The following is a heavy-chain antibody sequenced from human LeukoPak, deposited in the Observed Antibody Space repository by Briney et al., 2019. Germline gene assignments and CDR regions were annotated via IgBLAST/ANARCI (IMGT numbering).Heavy chain of an antibody. V-gene: IGHV3-30*04. CDR3: ARGGAVVVAASHYYGMDV. J-gene: IGHJ6*02. CDR1: GVTFRNFP. CDR2: ISSDGNKK. D-gene: IGHD2-15*01. Sequence: GGSLRLSCAASGVTFRNFPMHWVRQAPGKGRDWVALISSDGNKKYYADSVKDRFTISRDNSNNVLYLQMNRLRGEDTAVYYCARGGAVVVAASHYYGMDVWGQGTTVTVS.